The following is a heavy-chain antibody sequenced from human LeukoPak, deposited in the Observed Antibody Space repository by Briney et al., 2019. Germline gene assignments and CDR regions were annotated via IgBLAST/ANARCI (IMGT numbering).Heavy chain of an antibody. Sequence: PGRPLRLSCAASGFTFSSYAMHWVRQAPGKGLEWVAVISYDGSNKYYADSVKGRFTISRDNSKNTLYLQMNSLRAEDTAVYYCARDPKADYYDSSGSLRGFDYWGQGTLVTVSS. J-gene: IGHJ4*02. D-gene: IGHD3-22*01. CDR3: ARDPKADYYDSSGSLRGFDY. CDR1: GFTFSSYA. CDR2: ISYDGSNK. V-gene: IGHV3-30-3*01.